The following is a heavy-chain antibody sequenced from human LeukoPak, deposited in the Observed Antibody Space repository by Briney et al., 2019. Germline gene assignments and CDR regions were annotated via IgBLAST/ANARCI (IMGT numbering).Heavy chain of an antibody. J-gene: IGHJ4*02. CDR3: ARSAGVYSTRGYFDY. CDR1: GGSISSGSYY. CDR2: IYTSGST. V-gene: IGHV4-61*02. D-gene: IGHD6-13*01. Sequence: SETLSLTCTVSGGSISSGSYYWSWIRQPAGKGLEWTGRIYTSGSTNYNPSLKSRVTISVDTSKNQFSLKLSSVTAADTAVYYCARSAGVYSTRGYFDYWGQGTLVTVSS.